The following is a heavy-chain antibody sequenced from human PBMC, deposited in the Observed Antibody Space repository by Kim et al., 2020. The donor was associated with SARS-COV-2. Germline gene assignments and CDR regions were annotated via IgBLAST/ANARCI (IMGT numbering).Heavy chain of an antibody. CDR3: ARQIAAAGTDWFDP. CDR2: IYYSGST. D-gene: IGHD6-13*01. V-gene: IGHV4-39*01. CDR1: GGSISSSSYY. J-gene: IGHJ5*02. Sequence: SETLSLTCTVSGGSISSSSYYWGWIRQPPGKGLEWIGSIYYSGSTYYNPSLKSRVTISVDTSKNQFSLKLSSVTAADTAVYYCARQIAAAGTDWFDPWGQGTLVTVSS.